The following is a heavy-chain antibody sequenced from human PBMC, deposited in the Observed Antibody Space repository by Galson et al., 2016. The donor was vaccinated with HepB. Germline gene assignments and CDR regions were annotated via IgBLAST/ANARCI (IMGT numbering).Heavy chain of an antibody. CDR2: ISSSSSTI. J-gene: IGHJ4*02. Sequence: SLRLSCAASGFTFSSYSMDWVRQAPGKGLEWVSYISSSSSTIYYADSVKGRFTISRDNAQNSLYLQINSLRGEDTAVYYCARGGVTVWYGYNFAYWGQGTLVTVSS. CDR1: GFTFSSYS. CDR3: ARGGVTVWYGYNFAY. V-gene: IGHV3-48*01. D-gene: IGHD5-24*01.